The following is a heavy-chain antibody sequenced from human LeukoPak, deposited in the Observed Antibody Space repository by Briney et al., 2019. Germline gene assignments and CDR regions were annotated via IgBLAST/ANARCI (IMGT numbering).Heavy chain of an antibody. CDR3: ARGHGEGVDY. CDR1: GGSISSTGYY. CDR2: IYYSGST. V-gene: IGHV4-39*07. Sequence: PSETLSLTCTVSGGSISSTGYYWGWIRQPAGKGLEWIGSIYYSGSTYYNPSLKSRITISVDTSKNDFSLKLSSVTAADTAVYYCARGHGEGVDYWGQGTLVTVSS. D-gene: IGHD4-17*01. J-gene: IGHJ4*02.